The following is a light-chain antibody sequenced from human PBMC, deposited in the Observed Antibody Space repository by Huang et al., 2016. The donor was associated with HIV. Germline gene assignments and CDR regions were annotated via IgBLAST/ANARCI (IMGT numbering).Light chain of an antibody. Sequence: DIVMTQSPDSLAVSLGERATINCKSSQSVLYSFNNKSYLAWYQQKPRPPPKLLIYWASTRESGVPDRLSGSGSGTDFTLTISNLQAADVAVYYCQQYYNTPYTFGQGTKLELK. J-gene: IGKJ2*01. CDR2: WAS. CDR3: QQYYNTPYT. V-gene: IGKV4-1*01. CDR1: QSVLYSFNNKSY.